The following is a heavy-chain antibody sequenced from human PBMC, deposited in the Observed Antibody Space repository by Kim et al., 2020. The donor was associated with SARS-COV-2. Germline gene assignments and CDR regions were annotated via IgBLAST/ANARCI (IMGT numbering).Heavy chain of an antibody. Sequence: GGSLRLSCAASGFTFSSYGMHWVRQAPGKGLEWVAVISYDGSNKYYADSVKGRFTISRDNSKNTLYLQMNSLRAEDTAVYYCARDRSSYSGSYYYYGMDVWGQGTTVTVSS. CDR3: ARDRSSYSGSYYYYGMDV. CDR2: ISYDGSNK. J-gene: IGHJ6*02. CDR1: GFTFSSYG. D-gene: IGHD1-26*01. V-gene: IGHV3-33*05.